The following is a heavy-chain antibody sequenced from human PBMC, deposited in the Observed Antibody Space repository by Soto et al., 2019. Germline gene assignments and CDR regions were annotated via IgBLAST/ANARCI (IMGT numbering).Heavy chain of an antibody. V-gene: IGHV3-74*01. J-gene: IGHJ6*02. D-gene: IGHD2-2*01. CDR1: GFTFSSYW. CDR3: ARGYCSTTDCQAYYYTLDV. CDR2: IDSDGSTT. Sequence: GGSLRLSCAASGFTFSSYWMHWVRQAPGKGLVWVSRIDSDGSTTTYADSVKGRFTISRDNAESTVYLQMNSLRAEDTAVYYCARGYCSTTDCQAYYYTLDVWGQGTTVTAP.